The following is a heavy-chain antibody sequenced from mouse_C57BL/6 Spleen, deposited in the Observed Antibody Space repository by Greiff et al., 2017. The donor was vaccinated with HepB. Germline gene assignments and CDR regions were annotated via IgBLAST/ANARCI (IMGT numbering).Heavy chain of an antibody. Sequence: VKLMESGPELVKPGASVKISCKASGYAFSSSWMNWVKPRPGKGLEWIGRIYPGDGDTNYNGKFKGKATLTADKSSSTAYMQLSSLTSEDSAVYFCARDLARSFDYWGQGTTLTVSS. J-gene: IGHJ2*01. CDR3: ARDLARSFDY. V-gene: IGHV1-82*01. CDR1: GYAFSSSW. CDR2: IYPGDGDT.